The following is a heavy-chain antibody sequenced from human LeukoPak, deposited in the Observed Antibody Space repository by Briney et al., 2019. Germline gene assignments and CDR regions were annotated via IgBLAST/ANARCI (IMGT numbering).Heavy chain of an antibody. CDR2: IYTSGTT. Sequence: PSETLTLTCTVSGGSINNYYWIWIRQPTGKDMAWIGYIYTSGTTNYNPSLKSRVTISEDTSNDQFSLKLSSVTAADTAVYYCARHGGAWIQLWFNAFDIWGQGTLVTVSS. V-gene: IGHV4-59*01. CDR3: ARHGGAWIQLWFNAFDI. J-gene: IGHJ3*02. D-gene: IGHD5-18*01. CDR1: GGSINNYY.